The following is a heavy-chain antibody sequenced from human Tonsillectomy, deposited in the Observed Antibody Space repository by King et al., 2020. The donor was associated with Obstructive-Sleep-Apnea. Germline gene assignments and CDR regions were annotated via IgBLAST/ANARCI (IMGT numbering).Heavy chain of an antibody. Sequence: QLVQSGAELKKPWASVQVSFKASGYTFTSYAMNWVRQAPGQGLEWMGWSNTNTGNPTYAQGFTGRFVFSLETSVSTAYLQISSLKAEDTAVYYCARGYSGYDSGGLDYWGQGTLVTVSS. CDR2: SNTNTGNP. CDR3: ARGYSGYDSGGLDY. CDR1: GYTFTSYA. D-gene: IGHD5-12*01. V-gene: IGHV7-4-1*02. J-gene: IGHJ4*02.